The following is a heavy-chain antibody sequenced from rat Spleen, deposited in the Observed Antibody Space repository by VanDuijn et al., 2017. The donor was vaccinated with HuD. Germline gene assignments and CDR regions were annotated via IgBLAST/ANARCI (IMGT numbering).Heavy chain of an antibody. CDR1: GFTLSNYG. CDR3: ATAGYRISRFAY. D-gene: IGHD2-7*01. Sequence: EVQLVESGGGLVQPGRSLKLSCAASGFTLSNYGMHWIRQAPTKGLEWVASISPSGGITDYRDSVKGRFAISRDTAKSTLYLQMDSLGSEDTATYYCATAGYRISRFAYWGQGTLVTVSS. CDR2: ISPSGGIT. J-gene: IGHJ3*01. V-gene: IGHV5-19*01.